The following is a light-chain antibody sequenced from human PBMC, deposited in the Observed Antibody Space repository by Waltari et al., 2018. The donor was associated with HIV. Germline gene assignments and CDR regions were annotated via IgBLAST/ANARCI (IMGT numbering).Light chain of an antibody. J-gene: IGLJ1*01. V-gene: IGLV2-11*02. CDR3: CSFVGSYSYV. CDR1: GDVIDGSVF. CDR2: DVT. Sequence: QSGLTQPRSVYGSAGQSVTLSCTVSGDVIDGSVFVCWYPTHPDKAPKVIIDDVTKRPSGVPDPFSGSRSGNTASLTISGLQAEDEADYSCCSFVGSYSYVFGTGTKVTVL.